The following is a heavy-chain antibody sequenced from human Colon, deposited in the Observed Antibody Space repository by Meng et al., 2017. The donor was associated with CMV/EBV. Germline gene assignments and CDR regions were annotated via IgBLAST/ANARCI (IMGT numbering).Heavy chain of an antibody. Sequence: SLKISCAASGFTFDDYAMHWARQAPGKGLEWVSGISWNSGSIGYADSVKGRFTISRDNAKNSLYLQMNSLRAEDTALYYCAKGDYDLRGNWFDPWGQGTLVTVSS. CDR1: GFTFDDYA. J-gene: IGHJ5*02. D-gene: IGHD3-3*01. V-gene: IGHV3-9*01. CDR3: AKGDYDLRGNWFDP. CDR2: ISWNSGSI.